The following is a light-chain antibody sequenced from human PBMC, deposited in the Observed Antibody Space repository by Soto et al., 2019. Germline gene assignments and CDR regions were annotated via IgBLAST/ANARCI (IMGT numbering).Light chain of an antibody. V-gene: IGLV1-40*01. J-gene: IGLJ3*02. CDR3: QSYDSSLSGSV. CDR2: GNS. Sequence: QSVLTQPPSVSGAPGQRVTITCTESRSNIGAGYDVHWYQQLPGTAPKLLIYGNSNRPSGVPDRFSGSKSGTSASLAITGLQAEDEADYYCQSYDSSLSGSVFGGRTKLTVL. CDR1: RSNIGAGYD.